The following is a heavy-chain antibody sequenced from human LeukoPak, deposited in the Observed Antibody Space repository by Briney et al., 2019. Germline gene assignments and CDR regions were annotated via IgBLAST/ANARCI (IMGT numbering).Heavy chain of an antibody. CDR3: AKGLSLEGGSTWQNNRSDP. D-gene: IGHD2-2*01. Sequence: GGSLRLSCAASGLSFDDYAMHWVRQVPGKGLEWVSGIGGNSVNRGYVDSVKGRFTVSRDNAKNSLYLQMNSLRVDHPDFYLCAKGLSLEGGSTWQNNRSDPWAQGPVVIVSS. V-gene: IGHV3-9*01. J-gene: IGHJ5*02. CDR2: IGGNSVNR. CDR1: GLSFDDYA.